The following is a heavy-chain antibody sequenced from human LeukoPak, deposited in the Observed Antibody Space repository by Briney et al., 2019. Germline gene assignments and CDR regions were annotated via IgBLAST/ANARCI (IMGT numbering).Heavy chain of an antibody. CDR3: SKGGAAGTHFFDY. Sequence: PGGSLRLSCAASGFTLTTYAMTWVRQAPGKGLEWVSTITGSGGTTYYAASVRGRFTISRDNSKNTLSLQMNSLRAEDTAVYYCSKGGAAGTHFFDYWGQGTLVTVSS. J-gene: IGHJ4*02. CDR2: ITGSGGTT. CDR1: GFTLTTYA. D-gene: IGHD6-19*01. V-gene: IGHV3-23*01.